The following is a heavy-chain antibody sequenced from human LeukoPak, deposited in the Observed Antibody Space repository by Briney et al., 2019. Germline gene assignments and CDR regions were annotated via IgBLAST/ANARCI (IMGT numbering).Heavy chain of an antibody. Sequence: SETLSLTCTVSGGSISSYYWSWIRQPPGKGLEWIGYIYYSGSTNYNPSLKSRVTISVDTSKNQFSLKLSSVTAADTAVYYSARIVATIANWFDPWGQGTLVTVSS. CDR2: IYYSGST. J-gene: IGHJ5*02. CDR3: ARIVATIANWFDP. V-gene: IGHV4-59*01. CDR1: GGSISSYY. D-gene: IGHD5-12*01.